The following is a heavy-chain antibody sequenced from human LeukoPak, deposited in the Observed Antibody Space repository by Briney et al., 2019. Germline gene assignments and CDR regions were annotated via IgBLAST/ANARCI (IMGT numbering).Heavy chain of an antibody. J-gene: IGHJ3*02. CDR3: ARGGPIVVVTAKMDAFDI. CDR2: INPSGGST. CDR1: GYTFTSYY. V-gene: IGHV1-46*01. D-gene: IGHD2-21*02. Sequence: ASMKVSCKASGYTFTSYYMHWVRQAPGQGLEWMGIINPSGGSTSYAQKFQGRVTMTRDTSTSTVYMELSSLRSEDTAVYYCARGGPIVVVTAKMDAFDIWGQGTMVTVSS.